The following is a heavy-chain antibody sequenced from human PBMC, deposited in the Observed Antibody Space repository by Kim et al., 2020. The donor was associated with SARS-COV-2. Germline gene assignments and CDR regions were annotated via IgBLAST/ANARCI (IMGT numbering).Heavy chain of an antibody. CDR3: ARTDSTNYYYYGMDV. Sequence: PSHKSRVTMSVDTSKNQFSLKLSSVTAADTAVYYCARTDSTNYYYYGMDVWGQGTTVTVS. J-gene: IGHJ6*02. V-gene: IGHV4-4*07. D-gene: IGHD4-4*01.